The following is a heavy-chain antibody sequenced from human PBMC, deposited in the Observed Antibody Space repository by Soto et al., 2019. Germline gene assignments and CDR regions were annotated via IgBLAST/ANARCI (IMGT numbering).Heavy chain of an antibody. CDR3: ARDIVVVQAAPPSWFDP. Sequence: QVQLVQSGAEVKKPGSSVKVSCKASGGTFSSYAISWVRQAPGHGLEWMGGIIPIFGTANYAQKFQGRVTITADESTSTAYMELSSLRSEDTAVYYCARDIVVVQAAPPSWFDPWGQGTLVTVSS. V-gene: IGHV1-69*01. D-gene: IGHD2-2*01. J-gene: IGHJ5*02. CDR2: IIPIFGTA. CDR1: GGTFSSYA.